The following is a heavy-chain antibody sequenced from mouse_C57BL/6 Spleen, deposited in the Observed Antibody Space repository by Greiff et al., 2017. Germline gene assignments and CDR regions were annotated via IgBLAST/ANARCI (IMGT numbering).Heavy chain of an antibody. D-gene: IGHD1-1*01. J-gene: IGHJ2*01. Sequence: QVQLQQSGAELAKPGASVKLSCKASGYTFTSYWMHWVKQRPGQGLEWIGYINPSSGYTKYNQKFKDKATLTANKSSSTAYLQHCSLPYEDSTVYYFAIKGSSREYFDYWGQGTTLTVSA. V-gene: IGHV1-7*01. CDR1: GYTFTSYW. CDR3: AIKGSSREYFDY. CDR2: INPSSGYT.